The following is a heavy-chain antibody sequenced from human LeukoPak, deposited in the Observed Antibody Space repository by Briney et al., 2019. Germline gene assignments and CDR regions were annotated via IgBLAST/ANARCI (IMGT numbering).Heavy chain of an antibody. Sequence: GGSLRLSCAASGLTFSNYWMSWVRQAPGKGLEWVANIKQDGSAKYYVDSVKGRFTISRDNAKNSLYLQMNSLRAEDTALYYCAKEAVVAATGYYYYGMDVWGQGTTVTVSS. CDR3: AKEAVVAATGYYYYGMDV. CDR1: GLTFSNYW. CDR2: IKQDGSAK. D-gene: IGHD2-15*01. J-gene: IGHJ6*02. V-gene: IGHV3-7*03.